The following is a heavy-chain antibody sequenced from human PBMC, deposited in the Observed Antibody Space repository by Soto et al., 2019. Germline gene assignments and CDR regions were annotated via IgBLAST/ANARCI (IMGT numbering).Heavy chain of an antibody. CDR3: AKRLDDSAEEGFAV. CDR2: IIPLFGTA. J-gene: IGHJ3*01. D-gene: IGHD3-22*01. V-gene: IGHV1-69*18. Sequence: QVQLVQSGAEVRKPGSSVKVSCKASGGTFSTYTIYWVRQAPGQGLEWMGRIIPLFGTAKYAQNFQDRVTITAEESTTTASMELTALSSEDRAVYYGAKRLDDSAEEGFAVWAEGTAVTVSA. CDR1: GGTFSTYT.